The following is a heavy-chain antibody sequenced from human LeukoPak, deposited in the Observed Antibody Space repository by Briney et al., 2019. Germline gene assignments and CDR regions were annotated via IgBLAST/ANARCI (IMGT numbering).Heavy chain of an antibody. CDR1: GFTFSSYA. D-gene: IGHD3-22*01. V-gene: IGHV3-30*04. CDR3: ARDGYYYDSIGYPYYFDY. J-gene: IGHJ4*02. CDR2: ISYDGSNK. Sequence: PGRSLRLSCAASGFTFSSYAMHWVRQAPGKGLEWVAVISYDGSNKYYADSVKGRFTISRDNSKNTLYLQMNSLRAEDTAVYYCARDGYYYDSIGYPYYFDYWGQGTLVTVSS.